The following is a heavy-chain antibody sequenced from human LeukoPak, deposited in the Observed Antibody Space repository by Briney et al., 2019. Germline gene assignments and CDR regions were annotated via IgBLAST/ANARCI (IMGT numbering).Heavy chain of an antibody. J-gene: IGHJ6*03. CDR3: ARRPAAILKRGHYYYYMDV. D-gene: IGHD2-2*02. Sequence: GASVKVSCKASGYTFTSYDINWVRQATGQGLEWMGWVNPNSGNTGYAQKFQGRVTMTRNTSISTAYMELSSLRSEDTAVYYCARRPAAILKRGHYYYYMDVWGKGTTVTVSS. CDR2: VNPNSGNT. CDR1: GYTFTSYD. V-gene: IGHV1-8*01.